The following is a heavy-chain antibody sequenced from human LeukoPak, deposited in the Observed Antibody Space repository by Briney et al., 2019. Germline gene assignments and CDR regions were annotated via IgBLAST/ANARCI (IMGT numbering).Heavy chain of an antibody. CDR3: ARDLLPAAMGAPGY. J-gene: IGHJ4*02. CDR2: INPNIGGT. Sequence: GASVKVSCKASGYTFTGYYMHWVRQAPGRGLEWMGWINPNIGGTNYAQKFQGRVTMTRDTSISTAYMELSRLRSDDTAVYYCARDLLPAAMGAPGYWGQGTLVTVSS. CDR1: GYTFTGYY. D-gene: IGHD2-2*01. V-gene: IGHV1-2*02.